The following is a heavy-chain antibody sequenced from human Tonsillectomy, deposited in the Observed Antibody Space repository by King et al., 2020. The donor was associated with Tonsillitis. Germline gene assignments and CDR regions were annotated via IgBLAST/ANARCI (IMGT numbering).Heavy chain of an antibody. Sequence: VQLVESGGGVVQPGRSLRLSCAASGFTFSSYAMHWVRQAPGKGLEWVAVISYDGSNKYYADSVKGRFTISRDNSKNTLYLQMNSLRAEDTAVYYCARERDSSGTFAHLWGQGTLVTVSS. J-gene: IGHJ4*02. CDR1: GFTFSSYA. CDR2: ISYDGSNK. CDR3: ARERDSSGTFAHL. V-gene: IGHV3-30*04. D-gene: IGHD3-22*01.